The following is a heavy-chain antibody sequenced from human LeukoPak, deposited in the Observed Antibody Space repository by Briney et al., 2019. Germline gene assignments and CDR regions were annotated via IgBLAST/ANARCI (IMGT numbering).Heavy chain of an antibody. CDR2: SYYSVST. CDR1: VGSISSSRYY. Sequence: PSETLSLTCTVSVGSISSSRYYWGWIRQPPGKGLEWIGGSYYSVSTYYNPSLKSRVTISVYTSKSQFSLKLSSVTAADTGVYYCAIERLLYSGSTRVLYWFDSWGQRTLVTVSS. D-gene: IGHD2-2*02. CDR3: AIERLLYSGSTRVLYWFDS. V-gene: IGHV4-39*02. J-gene: IGHJ5*01.